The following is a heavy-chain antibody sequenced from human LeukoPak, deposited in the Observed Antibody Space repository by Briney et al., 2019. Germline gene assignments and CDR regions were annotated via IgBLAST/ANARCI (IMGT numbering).Heavy chain of an antibody. Sequence: GGSLRLSCAASGFTVSSNYMSWVRQAPGRGLEWVANIKQDGSEKYYVDSVKGRFTISRDNAKNSLYLQMNSLRAEDTAVYYCARGYYGPALWGQGTLVTVSS. CDR3: ARGYYGPAL. J-gene: IGHJ4*02. D-gene: IGHD3-10*01. V-gene: IGHV3-7*01. CDR2: IKQDGSEK. CDR1: GFTVSSNY.